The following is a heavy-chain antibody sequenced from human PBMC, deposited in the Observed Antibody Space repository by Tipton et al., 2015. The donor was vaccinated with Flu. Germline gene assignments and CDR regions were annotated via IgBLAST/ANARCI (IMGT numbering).Heavy chain of an antibody. CDR1: GGSISSDSYY. J-gene: IGHJ4*02. D-gene: IGHD6-19*01. CDR2: IYTSGNT. CDR3: ARGQGNSGWRYFDY. V-gene: IGHV4-61*02. Sequence: TLSLTCTVSGGSISSDSYYWSWIRQPAGKGLEWIGRIYTSGNTNHSPSLKSRVTMSVDTSKNQFSLKLSSMTAADTAVYYCARGQGNSGWRYFDYWGQGTLVTVSS.